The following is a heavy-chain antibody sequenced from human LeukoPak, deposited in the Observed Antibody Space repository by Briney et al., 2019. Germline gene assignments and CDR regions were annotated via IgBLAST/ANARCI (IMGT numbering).Heavy chain of an antibody. CDR3: ARRTSSWGLDNAFDY. D-gene: IGHD6-13*01. CDR2: IYYSGST. Sequence: PSETLSLTCTVSGGSISSNSYYWGWIRQPPGKGLEWIGSIYYSGSTYYNPSLKSRVTISVDTSKNQFSLKLSSVTAADTAVYYCARRTSSWGLDNAFDYWGQGTLVTVSS. V-gene: IGHV4-39*01. J-gene: IGHJ4*02. CDR1: GGSISSNSYY.